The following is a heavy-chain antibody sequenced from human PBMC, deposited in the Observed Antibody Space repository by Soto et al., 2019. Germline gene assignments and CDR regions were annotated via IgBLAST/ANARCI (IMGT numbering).Heavy chain of an antibody. CDR1: GGSVSSGGYS. CDR3: ARSSGFFAISLLDT. V-gene: IGHV4-30-2*01. Sequence: SETLSLTCTVSGGSVSSGGYSWSWIRHPPGKGLEWIGYIYHSGSTYYNPSLKSRVTISVDRSKNQFSLKLSSVTAADTAVYYCARSSGFFAISLLDTWGQGALVTVSS. D-gene: IGHD2-2*02. CDR2: IYHSGST. J-gene: IGHJ5*01.